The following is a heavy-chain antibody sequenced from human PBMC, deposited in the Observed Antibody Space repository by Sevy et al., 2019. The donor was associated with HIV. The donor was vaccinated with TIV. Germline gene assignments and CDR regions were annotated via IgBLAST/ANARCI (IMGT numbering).Heavy chain of an antibody. CDR1: GGSMSSFY. Sequence: SNTLSLICTFSGGSMSSFYWNWIRQSPGKGLEWIGYVSHSGFTNYNPSLESRVTISVDTSKSQFSLKLRSVTAADTAVYYCARDSGAYIPLFDSWGLGTLVTVSS. V-gene: IGHV4-59*01. CDR3: ARDSGAYIPLFDS. CDR2: VSHSGFT. J-gene: IGHJ4*02. D-gene: IGHD1-26*01.